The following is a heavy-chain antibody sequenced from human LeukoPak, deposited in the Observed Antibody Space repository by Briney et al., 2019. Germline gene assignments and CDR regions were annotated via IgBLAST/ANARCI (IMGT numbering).Heavy chain of an antibody. D-gene: IGHD1-26*01. CDR3: ARAYSGSYPPYYFDY. J-gene: IGHJ4*02. V-gene: IGHV3-23*01. CDR2: ISGSGGST. CDR1: GFTFSSYS. Sequence: GGSLRLSCAASGFTFSSYSMNWVRQAPGKGLEWVSAISGSGGSTYYADSVKGRFTISRDNSKNTLYLQMNSLRAEDTAVYYCARAYSGSYPPYYFDYWGQGTQVTVSS.